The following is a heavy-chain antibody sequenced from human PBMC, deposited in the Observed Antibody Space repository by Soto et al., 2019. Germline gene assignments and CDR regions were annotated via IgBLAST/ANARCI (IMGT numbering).Heavy chain of an antibody. D-gene: IGHD1-26*01. CDR2: ISAHNGNT. CDR1: GYDFTTYG. J-gene: IGHJ4*02. V-gene: IGHV1-18*01. Sequence: QVHLVQSGAEVKKSGASVKVSCKGSGYDFTTYGITWVRQAPGQGLEWMAWISAHNGNTDYAQKLQGRVTVTRDTATSTAYRELRSLRSDDTAVYYCASGRYGDYWGQGALVTVSS. CDR3: ASGRYGDY.